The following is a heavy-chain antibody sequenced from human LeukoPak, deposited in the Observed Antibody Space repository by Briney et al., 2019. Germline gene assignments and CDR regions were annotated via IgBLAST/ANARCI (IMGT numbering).Heavy chain of an antibody. V-gene: IGHV3-53*01. J-gene: IGHJ4*02. CDR3: AKRYYDDSSGYYYGYDY. Sequence: GGSLRLSCAASGFTVSSNYMSWVRQAPGKGLEWVSVIYSGGSTYYADSVKGRFTISRDNSKNTLYLQMNSLRAEDTAVYYCAKRYYDDSSGYYYGYDYWGQGTLVTVSS. CDR1: GFTVSSNY. CDR2: IYSGGST. D-gene: IGHD3-22*01.